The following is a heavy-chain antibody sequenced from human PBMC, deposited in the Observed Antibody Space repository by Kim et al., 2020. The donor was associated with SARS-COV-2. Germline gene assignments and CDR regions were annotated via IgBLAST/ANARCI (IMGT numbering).Heavy chain of an antibody. CDR1: GFTISNYY. V-gene: IGHV3-15*01. CDR2: IKNKNDGGTT. D-gene: IGHD2-8*02. CDR3: TIGTGGKS. J-gene: IGHJ4*02. Sequence: GGSLRLSCAASGFTISNYYMAWVRQAPGTGLEWVGRIKNKNDGGTTAYAAPVKGRFTISRDDSENTLYLQMNRLKTEDTAVYYCTIGTGGKSWGQGTLVTVSS.